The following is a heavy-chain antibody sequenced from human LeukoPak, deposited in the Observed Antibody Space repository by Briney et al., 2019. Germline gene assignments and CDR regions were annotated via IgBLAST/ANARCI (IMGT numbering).Heavy chain of an antibody. V-gene: IGHV5-51*01. Sequence: GESLKISCQASGYTFNNYWIGWVRPMPAKGLEWMGIINTGDSDPRYSPSLQGRATISADRSISTAYLQWSSLKASDTAMYYCARHGVGSSWFGFDHWGQGTLVSVSS. CDR2: INTGDSDP. J-gene: IGHJ4*02. CDR1: GYTFNNYW. CDR3: ARHGVGSSWFGFDH. D-gene: IGHD6-6*01.